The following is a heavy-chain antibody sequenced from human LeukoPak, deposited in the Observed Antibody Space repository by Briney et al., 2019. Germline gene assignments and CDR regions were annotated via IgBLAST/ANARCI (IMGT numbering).Heavy chain of an antibody. CDR2: IYPGDSDT. V-gene: IGHV5-51*01. CDR3: ARHQGPYGYGRDV. J-gene: IGHJ6*02. D-gene: IGHD3-10*01. CDR1: GYPFINYW. Sequence: GESLQISCKGSGYPFINYWIGWVRQTPGKGLEWMGIIYPGDSDTRYSPSFQGQVTISADKSISTAYLQWSYLKASDTAMYYCARHQGPYGYGRDVWGQGTTVTASS.